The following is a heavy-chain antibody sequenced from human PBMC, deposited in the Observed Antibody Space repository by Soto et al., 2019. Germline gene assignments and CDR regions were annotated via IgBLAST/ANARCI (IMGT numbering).Heavy chain of an antibody. CDR1: GFPFSSYS. CDR2: ISGSGGST. CDR3: AKDQHSSGWYSYYYYGMDV. D-gene: IGHD6-19*01. J-gene: IGHJ6*02. V-gene: IGHV3-23*01. Sequence: PGGSLRLSCAASGFPFSSYSMISVRPAPGKGLEWVSAISGSGGSTYYADSVKGRFTISRDNSKNTLYLQMNSLRAEDTAVYYCAKDQHSSGWYSYYYYGMDVWGQGTTVTFS.